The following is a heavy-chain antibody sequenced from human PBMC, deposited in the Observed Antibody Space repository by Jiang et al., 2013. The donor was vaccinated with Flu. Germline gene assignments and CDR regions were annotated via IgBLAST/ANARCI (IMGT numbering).Heavy chain of an antibody. CDR3: TRLGGAGYGDYGDH. J-gene: IGHJ4*02. Sequence: SGAEVKKPGASVKVSCKASGYVFTVHLLHWVRQAPGQGLEWMGWINPNTGFTKYAPNFQGRVTITRDTSITTVYMELSRLRSDDTAIYYCTRLGGAGYGDYGDHWGQGTQFTVSS. CDR2: INPNTGFT. D-gene: IGHD4-17*01. V-gene: IGHV1-2*02. CDR1: GYVFTVHL.